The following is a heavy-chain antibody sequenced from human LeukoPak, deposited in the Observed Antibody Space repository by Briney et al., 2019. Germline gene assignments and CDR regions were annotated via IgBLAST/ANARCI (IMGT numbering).Heavy chain of an antibody. V-gene: IGHV3-48*01. Sequence: GGSLRLSCAASGFTFSSYSMHWVRQAPGKGLEWVSYISSSSSTIYYADSVKGRFTISRDNVKNLLWLQMNSLRAEDTALYYCARLSSVWQLVARGAIDYWGQGTLVTVSS. D-gene: IGHD6-6*01. CDR3: ARLSSVWQLVARGAIDY. J-gene: IGHJ4*02. CDR1: GFTFSSYS. CDR2: ISSSSSTI.